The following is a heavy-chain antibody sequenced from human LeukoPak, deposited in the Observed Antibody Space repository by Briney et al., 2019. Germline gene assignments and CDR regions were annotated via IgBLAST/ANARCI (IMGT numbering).Heavy chain of an antibody. J-gene: IGHJ4*02. CDR2: VSNDGSNK. CDR3: ARALGSCTNGVCYTEFDY. Sequence: GGSPRLSCAASGFTFSYYAFHWVRQAPGKGLEWVAVVSNDGSNKYYAESVKSRFTISRDHSKNTLFLEMSSLRAEDAAVYYCARALGSCTNGVCYTEFDYWGQGTLVTVSS. CDR1: GFTFSYYA. D-gene: IGHD2-8*01. V-gene: IGHV3-30*15.